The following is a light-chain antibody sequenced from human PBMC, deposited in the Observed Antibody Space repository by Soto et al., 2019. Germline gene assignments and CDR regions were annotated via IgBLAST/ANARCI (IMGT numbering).Light chain of an antibody. V-gene: IGKV1-5*03. CDR1: QSVNSW. CDR3: QQSNNYSGT. Sequence: DIQMTQSPSTLSASVGDRVTITCRASQSVNSWLAWYQQRPGQAPKLLIYKASILENGVPSRFSGTGSGTEFTLTFSGLQPDDFASYYCQQSNNYSGTFGLWAKVDI. J-gene: IGKJ1*01. CDR2: KAS.